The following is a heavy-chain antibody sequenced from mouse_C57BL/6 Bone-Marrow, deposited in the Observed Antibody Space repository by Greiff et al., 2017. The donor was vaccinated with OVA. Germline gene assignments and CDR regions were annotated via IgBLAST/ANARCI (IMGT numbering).Heavy chain of an antibody. CDR3: ARYRDPYYFDY. D-gene: IGHD2-14*01. Sequence: QVQLQQSGAELVKPGASVKLSCKASGYTFTSYWMHWVKQRPGQGLEWIGMIHPNSGSTNYNEKFKSKATLTVDKSSSTAYMQLSSLTSEDSAVYYCARYRDPYYFDYWGQGTTLTVSS. CDR1: GYTFTSYW. J-gene: IGHJ2*01. CDR2: IHPNSGST. V-gene: IGHV1-64*01.